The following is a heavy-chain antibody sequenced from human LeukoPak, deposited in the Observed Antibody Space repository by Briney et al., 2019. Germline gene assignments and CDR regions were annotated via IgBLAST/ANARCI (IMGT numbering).Heavy chain of an antibody. J-gene: IGHJ4*02. Sequence: ASVKVSCKASGYTFTSYYIHWVRQAPGQGLEWLGIINPSGGTTTYAQKFQGRVTMTRDTSTSTVYMELNTLRSEDTAVYYCARGSNYYYDVTADYPRYWGQGTLVTVSS. V-gene: IGHV1-46*01. CDR3: ARGSNYYYDVTADYPRY. D-gene: IGHD3-22*01. CDR2: INPSGGTT. CDR1: GYTFTSYY.